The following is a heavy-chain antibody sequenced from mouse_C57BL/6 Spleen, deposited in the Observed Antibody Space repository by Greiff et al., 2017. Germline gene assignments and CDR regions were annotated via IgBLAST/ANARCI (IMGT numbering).Heavy chain of an antibody. D-gene: IGHD2-4*01. CDR3: ARNHYDYDSYFDY. CDR2: IWSGGST. CDR1: GFSLTSYG. V-gene: IGHV2-2*01. J-gene: IGHJ2*01. Sequence: VQLQQSGPGLVQPSQSLSITCPVSGFSLTSYGVHWVRQSPGKGLEWLGVIWSGGSTDYNAAFISRLSISKDNSKSQVFFKMNSLQADDTAIYYCARNHYDYDSYFDYWGQGTTLTVSS.